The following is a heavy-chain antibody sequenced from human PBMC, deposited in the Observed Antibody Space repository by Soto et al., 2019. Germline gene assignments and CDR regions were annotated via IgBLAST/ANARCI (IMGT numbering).Heavy chain of an antibody. J-gene: IGHJ6*03. D-gene: IGHD3-3*01. Sequence: ASVKVSCKASGYTFTSYAMNWVRQAPGQGLEWMGWINTNTGNPTYAQGFTGRFVFSLDTSVSTAYLQISSLKAEDTAVYYCARDGGFLEWLLSGLYYYYYMDVWGKGTTVTVSS. CDR1: GYTFTSYA. V-gene: IGHV7-4-1*02. CDR3: ARDGGFLEWLLSGLYYYYYMDV. CDR2: INTNTGNP.